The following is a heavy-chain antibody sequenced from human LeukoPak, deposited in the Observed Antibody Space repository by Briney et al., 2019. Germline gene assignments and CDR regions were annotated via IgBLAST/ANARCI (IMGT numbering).Heavy chain of an antibody. J-gene: IGHJ4*02. CDR1: GFTFSSYA. CDR2: ISYDGSNK. CDR3: AREPYSSSSY. V-gene: IGHV3-30-3*01. D-gene: IGHD6-6*01. Sequence: GGSLRLSCAASGFTFSSYAMSWVRQAPGKGLEWVAVISYDGSNKYYADSVKGRFTISRDNSKNTLYLQMNSLRAEDTAVYYCAREPYSSSSYWGQGTLVTVSS.